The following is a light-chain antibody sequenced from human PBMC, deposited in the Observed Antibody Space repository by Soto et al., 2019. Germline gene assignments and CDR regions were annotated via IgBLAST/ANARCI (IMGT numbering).Light chain of an antibody. CDR1: QSVSSY. Sequence: EIVLTQSPATLSLSPGERATLSCRASQSVSSYLAWYQQKPGQVPRLLIYDASTRATGIPARFSGSGSGTDFTLIISSLEPEDFAVYYCQQRRNWPLYTFGQGTKLEIK. CDR2: DAS. J-gene: IGKJ2*01. CDR3: QQRRNWPLYT. V-gene: IGKV3-11*01.